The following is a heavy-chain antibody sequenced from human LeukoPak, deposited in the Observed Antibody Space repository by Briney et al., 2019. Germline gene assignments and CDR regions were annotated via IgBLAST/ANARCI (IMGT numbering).Heavy chain of an antibody. CDR1: GYTFTGYY. Sequence: ASVKVSCKASGYTFTGYYMHWVRQAPGQGLEWMGWINPNSGGTNYAQKLQGRVTMTTDTSTSTAYMELRSLRSDDTAVYYCAREYSGSYYYYFDYWGQGTLVTVSS. CDR2: INPNSGGT. D-gene: IGHD1-26*01. V-gene: IGHV1-2*02. J-gene: IGHJ4*02. CDR3: AREYSGSYYYYFDY.